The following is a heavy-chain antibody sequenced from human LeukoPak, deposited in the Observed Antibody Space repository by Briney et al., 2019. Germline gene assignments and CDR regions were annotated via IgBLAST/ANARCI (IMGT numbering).Heavy chain of an antibody. V-gene: IGHV3-66*01. J-gene: IGHJ4*02. CDR3: ARPGLYYDISAGAFDY. Sequence: GGSLRLSCAASGFTVSSNYMSWVRQAPGKGLEWVSVIYSGGSTYYADSVKGRFTISRDNSKNTLYLQMNSLRAEDTAVYYCARPGLYYDISAGAFDYWGQGTLVTVSS. CDR2: IYSGGST. CDR1: GFTVSSNY. D-gene: IGHD3-9*01.